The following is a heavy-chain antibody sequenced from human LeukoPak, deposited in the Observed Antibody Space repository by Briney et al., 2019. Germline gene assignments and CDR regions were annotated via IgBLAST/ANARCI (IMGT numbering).Heavy chain of an antibody. V-gene: IGHV3-11*01. CDR3: AKRRSSSWLHLQANWFDP. J-gene: IGHJ5*02. D-gene: IGHD6-13*01. Sequence: KAGGSLRLSCAASGFNFSDYSMTWVRQAPGKGLEWVSYISSSGSTIYYADSVKGRFTISRDNSKNTLYLQMNSLRAEDTAVYYCAKRRSSSWLHLQANWFDPWGQGTLVTVSS. CDR2: ISSSGSTI. CDR1: GFNFSDYS.